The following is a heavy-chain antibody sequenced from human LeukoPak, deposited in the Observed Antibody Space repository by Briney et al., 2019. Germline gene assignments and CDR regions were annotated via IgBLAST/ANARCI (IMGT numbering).Heavy chain of an antibody. CDR3: AKVQESPGYSYGNGPVDY. V-gene: IGHV3-23*01. D-gene: IGHD5-18*01. CDR2: ISGSGGST. Sequence: GGSLRLSCAASGFTFSSYAMSWVRQAPGKGLEWVSAISGSGGSTYYADSVKGRFTISRDNFKNTLYLQMNSLRAEDTAVYYCAKVQESPGYSYGNGPVDYWGQGTLVTVSS. CDR1: GFTFSSYA. J-gene: IGHJ4*02.